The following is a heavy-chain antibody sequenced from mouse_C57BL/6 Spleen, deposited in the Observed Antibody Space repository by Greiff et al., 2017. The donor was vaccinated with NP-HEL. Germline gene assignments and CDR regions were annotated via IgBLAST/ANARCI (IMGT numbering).Heavy chain of an antibody. CDR3: AAYDYEGNYAMDY. CDR1: GYTFTDYN. Sequence: VQLQQSGPELVKPGASVKMSCKASGYTFTDYNMHWVKQSHGKSLEWIGYINPNNGGTSYNPKFKGKATLTVNKSSSTAYMELRSLTSEDSAVYYCAAYDYEGNYAMDYWGQGTSVTVSS. D-gene: IGHD2-4*01. V-gene: IGHV1-22*01. J-gene: IGHJ4*01. CDR2: INPNNGGT.